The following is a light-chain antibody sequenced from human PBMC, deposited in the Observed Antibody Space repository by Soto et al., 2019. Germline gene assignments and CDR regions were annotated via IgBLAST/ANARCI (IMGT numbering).Light chain of an antibody. J-gene: IGKJ1*01. V-gene: IGKV1-5*03. CDR1: QSISSW. CDR3: QQCDSYPWT. Sequence: DIQMTQSPSTLSASVGDRVTITCRARQSISSWLAWYQQKPGKAPKLLIYKASSLESGVPSRFSGSGSGTEFTLTISSLQPDDFATYYCQQCDSYPWTFGQGTKVEIK. CDR2: KAS.